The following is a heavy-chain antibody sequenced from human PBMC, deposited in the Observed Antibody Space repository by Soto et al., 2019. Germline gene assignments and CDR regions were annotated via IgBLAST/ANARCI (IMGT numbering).Heavy chain of an antibody. V-gene: IGHV4-61*01. CDR1: CDSVSSGSYY. J-gene: IGHJ4*02. Sequence: QVQLQESGPGLVKPSETLSLTCSVSCDSVSSGSYYWSWIRQPPGKVLVWIGYIYGIGSTNYKPSLKSRVTISVDTSKNQFSLRLISVTAADTAVYYCARETTNWGQGALVTVSS. CDR3: ARETTN. CDR2: IYGIGST. D-gene: IGHD1-7*01.